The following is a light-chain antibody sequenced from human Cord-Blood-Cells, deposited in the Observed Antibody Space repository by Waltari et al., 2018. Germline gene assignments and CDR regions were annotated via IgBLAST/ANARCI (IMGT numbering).Light chain of an antibody. CDR3: QQYGSSPRT. CDR1: QSVSSSY. Sequence: EIVWTHSPGPLSLPPGERATLSCRASQSVSSSYLAWYQQKPGQAPRLLIYGTSSRATGIPDRFSGSGSGTDFTLTISRLEPEDFAVYYCQQYGSSPRTFGQGTKVEIK. CDR2: GTS. J-gene: IGKJ1*01. V-gene: IGKV3-20*01.